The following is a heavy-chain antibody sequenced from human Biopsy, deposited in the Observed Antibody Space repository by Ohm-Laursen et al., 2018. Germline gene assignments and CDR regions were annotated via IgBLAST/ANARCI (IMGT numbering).Heavy chain of an antibody. D-gene: IGHD6-13*01. V-gene: IGHV3-21*01. Sequence: SLRLSCSASGFSVSSYDMNWVRQAPGKGLEWISYISETSSHIYDTDSVRGRFTVARDIAKNSLYLQLKSLRVEDTAVYYCARDSSRRAGEGGMDVWGQGTTVTVSS. CDR2: ISETSSHI. J-gene: IGHJ6*02. CDR3: ARDSSRRAGEGGMDV. CDR1: GFSVSSYD.